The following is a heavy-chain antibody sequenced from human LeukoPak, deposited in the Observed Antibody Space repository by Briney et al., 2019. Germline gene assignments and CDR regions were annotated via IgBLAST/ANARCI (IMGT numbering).Heavy chain of an antibody. CDR3: ARGRWLPLYYYMDV. J-gene: IGHJ6*03. D-gene: IGHD5-24*01. Sequence: SETLSLTCTVSGGSISSYYWSWLRQPPGKGLEWIGYIYYSGSTNYNPSLKSRVTISVDTSKNQFSLKLSSVTAADTAVYYCARGRWLPLYYYMDVWGKGTTVTVSS. CDR1: GGSISSYY. CDR2: IYYSGST. V-gene: IGHV4-59*01.